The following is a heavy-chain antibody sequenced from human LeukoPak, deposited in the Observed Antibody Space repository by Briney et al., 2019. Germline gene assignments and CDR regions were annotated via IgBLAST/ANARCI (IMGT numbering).Heavy chain of an antibody. Sequence: PGRSLRLSCAASGFTFSSYGMHWVRQAPGKGLEWVAFIRYDGSSKYYADSVKGRFTISRDNSKNTLFLQMNCLRAEDTALYYCAKTYYDFWSGPWPFDPWGQGTLVTVSS. CDR1: GFTFSSYG. D-gene: IGHD3-3*01. J-gene: IGHJ5*02. CDR3: AKTYYDFWSGPWPFDP. CDR2: IRYDGSSK. V-gene: IGHV3-30*02.